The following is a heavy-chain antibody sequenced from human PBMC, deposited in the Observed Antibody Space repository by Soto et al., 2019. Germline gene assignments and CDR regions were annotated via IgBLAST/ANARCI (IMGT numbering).Heavy chain of an antibody. J-gene: IGHJ6*02. CDR2: IWYDGSNK. CDR1: GFTFSSYG. CDR3: ARDGPYYYYYYGMDV. V-gene: IGHV3-33*01. Sequence: QVQLVESEGGVVQPGRSLRLSCAASGFTFSSYGMHWVRQAPGKGLEWVAVIWYDGSNKYYADSVKGRFTISRDNSKNTLYLQMNSLRAEDTAVYYCARDGPYYYYYYGMDVWGQGTTVTVSS.